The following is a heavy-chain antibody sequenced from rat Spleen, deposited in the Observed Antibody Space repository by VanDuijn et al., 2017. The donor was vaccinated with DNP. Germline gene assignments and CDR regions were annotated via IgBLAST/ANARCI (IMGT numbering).Heavy chain of an antibody. D-gene: IGHD1-2*01. Sequence: EVQLVESGGGLVQPGRSLKLSCAASGFTFSNYDMAWVRQAPTKGLEWVASISPSGGSTYYRDSVKGRFTVSRDNAENTVYLQMSSLRSEDTATYYCASWAPIAPLSTSNYWGQGVMVTVSS. V-gene: IGHV5S13*01. CDR3: ASWAPIAPLSTSNY. CDR1: GFTFSNYD. CDR2: ISPSGGST. J-gene: IGHJ2*01.